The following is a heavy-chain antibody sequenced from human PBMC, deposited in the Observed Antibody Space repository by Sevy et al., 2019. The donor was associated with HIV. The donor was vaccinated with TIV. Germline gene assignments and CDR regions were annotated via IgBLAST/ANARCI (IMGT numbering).Heavy chain of an antibody. CDR3: AKEGYYGSGLFDY. D-gene: IGHD3-10*01. J-gene: IGHJ4*01. CDR1: GFTFSSYS. CDR2: ISSSSSYI. Sequence: GGSLRLSCAASGFTFSSYSINWVRQAPGKGLEWVSSISSSSSYIYYADSVKGRFTISRDNAKNSLYLQMNSLRAEDTAVYYCAKEGYYGSGLFDYWGHGTLVTVSS. V-gene: IGHV3-21*01.